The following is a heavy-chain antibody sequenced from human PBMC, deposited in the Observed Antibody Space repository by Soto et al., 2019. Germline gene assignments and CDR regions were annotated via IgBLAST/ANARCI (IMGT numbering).Heavy chain of an antibody. CDR1: GGTFSSYA. CDR2: IIPIFGTA. V-gene: IGHV1-69*06. J-gene: IGHJ5*02. Sequence: SVKVSCKASGGTFSSYAISWLRQAPGQGLEWMGGIIPIFGTANYAQKFQGRVTITADKSTSTAYMELSSLRSEDTAVYYCARAGAAAGFGWFDPWAREPWSPSPQ. D-gene: IGHD6-13*01. CDR3: ARAGAAAGFGWFDP.